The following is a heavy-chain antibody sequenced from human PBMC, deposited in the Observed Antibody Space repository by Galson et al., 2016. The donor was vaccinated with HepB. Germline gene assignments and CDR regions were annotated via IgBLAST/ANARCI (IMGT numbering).Heavy chain of an antibody. D-gene: IGHD2-15*01. CDR2: ISGGGGST. V-gene: IGHV3-23*01. J-gene: IGHJ4*02. CDR3: AKDRYCGGGACSWSYFDL. CDR1: GFSFGDYG. Sequence: SLRLSCAASGFSFGDYGMSWVRQAPGKGLEWVSGISGGGGSTYYADSVKGRLTISRDNPKNMVYLQIHSLRVEDTAVYFCAKDRYCGGGACSWSYFDLWGPGVQVTVSS.